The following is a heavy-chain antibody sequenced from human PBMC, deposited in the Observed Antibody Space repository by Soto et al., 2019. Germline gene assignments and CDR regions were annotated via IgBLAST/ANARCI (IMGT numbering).Heavy chain of an antibody. D-gene: IGHD3-10*01. CDR3: AKDPSYKGVRGFRDS. J-gene: IGHJ1*01. V-gene: IGHV3-30*18. CDR2: ISYDGGNK. Sequence: QVQLVESGGGVAQPGRSLRLSCAASGFTFSSYGMHWVRQAPGKGLEWVAVISYDGGNKYYADSVKGRFTISRDNSKNTLSLHMNSLRSEDTAVYYCAKDPSYKGVRGFRDSWGQGTLVSFSS. CDR1: GFTFSSYG.